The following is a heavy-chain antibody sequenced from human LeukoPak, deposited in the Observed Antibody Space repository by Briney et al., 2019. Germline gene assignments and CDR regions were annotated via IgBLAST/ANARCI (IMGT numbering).Heavy chain of an antibody. CDR2: INAGNGNT. D-gene: IGHD3-3*01. J-gene: IGHJ6*02. CDR1: GYTFTSYA. V-gene: IGHV1-3*01. Sequence: ASVKVSCKASGYTFTSYAMHWVRQAPGQRLEWMGWINAGNGNTKYSQKFQGRVTITRDTSASTAYMELSSLGSDDTAVYYCARDYYYDFWSGYYDLYYYGMDVWGQGTTVTVSS. CDR3: ARDYYYDFWSGYYDLYYYGMDV.